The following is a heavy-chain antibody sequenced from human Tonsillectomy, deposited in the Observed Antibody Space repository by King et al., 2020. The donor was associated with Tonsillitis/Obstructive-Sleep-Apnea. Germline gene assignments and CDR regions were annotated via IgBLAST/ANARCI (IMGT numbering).Heavy chain of an antibody. J-gene: IGHJ4*02. D-gene: IGHD3-10*01. CDR3: AREVLLWFVEPFYFDY. V-gene: IGHV4-39*01. CDR1: GGSISSSSYY. CDR2: IYYNRST. Sequence: MQLQESGPGLVKPSETLSLTCTVSGGSISSSSYYWGWIRQPPGKGLEWIGSIYYNRSTYYNTSLKSRVTISVDTSKNQFSLKLSSVTAADTAVYYCAREVLLWFVEPFYFDYWGQGTLVTVSS.